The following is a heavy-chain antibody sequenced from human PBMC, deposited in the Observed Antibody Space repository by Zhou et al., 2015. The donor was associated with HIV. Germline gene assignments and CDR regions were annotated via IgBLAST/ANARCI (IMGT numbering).Heavy chain of an antibody. J-gene: IGHJ2*01. CDR2: IIPMLGTA. D-gene: IGHD3-16*01. V-gene: IGHV1-69*06. CDR1: GGTFNTYE. Sequence: QVQLVQSGAEVKKPGSSVKVSCKASGGTFNTYEMSWVRQAPGQGLEWMGGIIPMLGTANDAQKFQGRVTITADRSTSTAYMELRSLRSEDTAVYYCARERGGGSRPDWRYFDLWGRGTLVIVSS. CDR3: ARERGGGSRPDWRYFDL.